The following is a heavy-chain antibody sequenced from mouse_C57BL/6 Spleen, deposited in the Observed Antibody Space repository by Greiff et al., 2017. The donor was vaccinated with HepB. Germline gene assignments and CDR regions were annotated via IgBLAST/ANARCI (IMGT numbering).Heavy chain of an antibody. J-gene: IGHJ2*01. V-gene: IGHV5-4*01. CDR2: ISDGGSYT. CDR1: GFTFSSYA. CDR3: ARDRTSYFDY. Sequence: EVKLQESGGGLVKPGGSLKLSCAASGFTFSSYAMSWVRQTPEKRLEWVATISDGGSYTYYPDNVKGRFTISRDNAKNNLYLQMSHLKSEDTAMYYCARDRTSYFDYWGQGTTLTVSS.